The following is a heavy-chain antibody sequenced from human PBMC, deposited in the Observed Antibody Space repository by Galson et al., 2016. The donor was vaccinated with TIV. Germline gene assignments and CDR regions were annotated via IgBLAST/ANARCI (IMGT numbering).Heavy chain of an antibody. D-gene: IGHD7-27*01. Sequence: SLRLSCAASGFTFSTYAMSWVRQAPGKGLEWVSTIWGTGDDTHYADSVKGRFTISRDNSKNTLYLQMNSLRAEDTAVYYCAKDRDLYPPFMGTFDHWGQGTMVTVSS. V-gene: IGHV3-23*01. CDR2: IWGTGDDT. CDR3: AKDRDLYPPFMGTFDH. CDR1: GFTFSTYA. J-gene: IGHJ4*02.